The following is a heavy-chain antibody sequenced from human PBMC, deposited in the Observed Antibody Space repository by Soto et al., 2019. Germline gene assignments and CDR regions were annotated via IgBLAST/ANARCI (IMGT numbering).Heavy chain of an antibody. V-gene: IGHV3-23*01. J-gene: IGHJ5*02. CDR2: IGGSGDNI. CDR3: AKNQGVELVPLATVDWFDP. Sequence: PGGSLRLSCAASGFAFSSYAMSWVRQAPGKGLEWVSGIGGSGDNIYNADSVKGRFTISRDNSKSTVYLELNNLSAEDTAVYHCAKNQGVELVPLATVDWFDPWGQGSVVTVSS. D-gene: IGHD1-26*01. CDR1: GFAFSSYA.